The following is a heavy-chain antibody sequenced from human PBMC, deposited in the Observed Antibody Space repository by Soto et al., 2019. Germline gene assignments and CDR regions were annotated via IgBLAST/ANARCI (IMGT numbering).Heavy chain of an antibody. CDR1: GGSISSRSYY. D-gene: IGHD2-15*01. CDR2: IYYSGST. Sequence: QLQLQESGPGLVKPSETLSLTCTVSGGSISSRSYYWGWIRQPPGKGLEWIGSIYYSGSTYYNASLMGRVTMSVDTSENQSSLSLSSVTAADTAVYYCARETTCSGGSCYLDYWGQGTLVTVSS. J-gene: IGHJ4*02. CDR3: ARETTCSGGSCYLDY. V-gene: IGHV4-39*01.